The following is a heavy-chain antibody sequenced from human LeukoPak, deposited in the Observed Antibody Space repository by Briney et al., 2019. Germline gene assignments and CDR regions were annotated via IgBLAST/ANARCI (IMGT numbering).Heavy chain of an antibody. CDR1: GFTFDDYG. Sequence: GGSLRLSCAASGFTFDDYGMSWVRQAPGKGLEWVSGINWNGGSTDYADSVKGRFTISRDNAKNSLYLQMNSLRAEDTAVYYCAAHDYGDYLEAFDIWGQGTMVTVSS. V-gene: IGHV3-20*04. CDR2: INWNGGST. D-gene: IGHD4-17*01. J-gene: IGHJ3*02. CDR3: AAHDYGDYLEAFDI.